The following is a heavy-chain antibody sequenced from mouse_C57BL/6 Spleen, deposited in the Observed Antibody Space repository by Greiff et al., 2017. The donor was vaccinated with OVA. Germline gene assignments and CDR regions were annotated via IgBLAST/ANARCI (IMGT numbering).Heavy chain of an antibody. V-gene: IGHV1-42*01. Sequence: VQLKESGPELVKPGASVKISCKASGYSFTGYYMNWVKQSPEKSLEWIGEINPSTGGTTYNQKFKAKATLTVDKSSSTAYMQLKSLTSEDSAVYYCAREDDSYAMDYWGKGTSVTVSS. CDR3: AREDDSYAMDY. CDR1: GYSFTGYY. J-gene: IGHJ4*01. CDR2: INPSTGGT.